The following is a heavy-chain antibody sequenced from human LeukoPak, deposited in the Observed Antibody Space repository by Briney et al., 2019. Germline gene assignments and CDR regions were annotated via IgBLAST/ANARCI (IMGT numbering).Heavy chain of an antibody. D-gene: IGHD6-13*01. CDR1: GVTFSSYE. CDR3: AKDHSGKAPAGDFFDY. J-gene: IGHJ4*02. V-gene: IGHV3-48*03. CDR2: ISSSGSAK. Sequence: GGSLRLSCAASGVTFSSYEMSWVRQAPGKGLEWVSYISSSGSAKYYADSVKGRFTISRDNAKNSLYLQMNSLRAEDTAVYYCAKDHSGKAPAGDFFDYWGQGTLVIVSS.